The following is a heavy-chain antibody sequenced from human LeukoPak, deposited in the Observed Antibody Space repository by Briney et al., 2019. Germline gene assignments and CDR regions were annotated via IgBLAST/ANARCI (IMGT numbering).Heavy chain of an antibody. CDR3: ARPVTYDFWSGYPNWFDP. V-gene: IGHV4-39*01. D-gene: IGHD3-3*01. Sequence: SETLSLTCTVSGGSISSSSYYWGWIRQPSGKGLEWIGSIYYSGSTYYNPSLKSRVTISVDTSKNQFSLKLSSVTAADTAVYYCARPVTYDFWSGYPNWFDPWGQGTLVTVSS. CDR2: IYYSGST. CDR1: GGSISSSSYY. J-gene: IGHJ5*02.